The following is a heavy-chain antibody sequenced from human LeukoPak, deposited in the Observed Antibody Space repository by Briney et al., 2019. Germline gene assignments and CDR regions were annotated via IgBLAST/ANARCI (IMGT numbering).Heavy chain of an antibody. CDR1: GGSISSYY. D-gene: IGHD3-3*01. V-gene: IGHV4-4*09. CDR2: INTSGST. Sequence: PSETLSLTCTVSGGSISSYYWSWIRQPPGKGLEWIGYINTSGSTNYNPSLKSRGTISVDTSKNQVSLKLSSVTAADTAVYYCAGTTYYDFWSGYYKVGTYYYYYYMDVWGKGTTVTVAS. J-gene: IGHJ6*03. CDR3: AGTTYYDFWSGYYKVGTYYYYYYMDV.